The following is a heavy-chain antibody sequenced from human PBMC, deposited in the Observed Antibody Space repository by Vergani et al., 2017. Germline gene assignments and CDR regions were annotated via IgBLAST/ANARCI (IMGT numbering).Heavy chain of an antibody. J-gene: IGHJ4*02. CDR1: GGTFSSYA. Sequence: QVHLVQSGAEVKKPGSSVKVSCKASGGTFSSYAISWVRQAPGQGLEWMGGIIPIFGTANYAQKCQGRTTITADESTSTAYIELSSLRSEDTSVYYCAGQLDCDYASFDYWGQGTLVTLSS. D-gene: IGHD4/OR15-4a*01. CDR3: AGQLDCDYASFDY. V-gene: IGHV1-69*01. CDR2: IIPIFGTA.